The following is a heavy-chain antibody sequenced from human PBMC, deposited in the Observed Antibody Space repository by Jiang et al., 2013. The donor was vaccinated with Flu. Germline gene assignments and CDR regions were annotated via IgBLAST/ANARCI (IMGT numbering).Heavy chain of an antibody. Sequence: VQLLESGGGVVQPGRSLRLSCAASGFTFSSYAMHWVRQAPGKGLEWVAVISYDGSNKYYADSVKGRFTISRDNSKNTLYLQMNSLRAEDTAVYYCARGAPRGTLVFVDYWGQGTLVTVSS. CDR3: ARGAPRGTLVFVDY. V-gene: IGHV3-30-3*01. J-gene: IGHJ4*02. CDR1: GFTFSSYA. D-gene: IGHD3-3*01. CDR2: ISYDGSNK.